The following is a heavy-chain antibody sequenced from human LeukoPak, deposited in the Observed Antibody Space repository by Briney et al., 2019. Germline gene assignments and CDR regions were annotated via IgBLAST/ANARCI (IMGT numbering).Heavy chain of an antibody. Sequence: GGSLRLSCAASGFTFSTFAMHWVRLSPGQGLEWVSSITGSGPYMLYADSVKHRFTISRDNTKNLLYLEMNSLRTDDTAMYFCVRDVGAVRGEVYFDYWGQGTLVTVSS. CDR3: VRDVGAVRGEVYFDY. J-gene: IGHJ4*02. CDR1: GFTFSTFA. CDR2: ITGSGPYM. D-gene: IGHD3-10*01. V-gene: IGHV3-21*06.